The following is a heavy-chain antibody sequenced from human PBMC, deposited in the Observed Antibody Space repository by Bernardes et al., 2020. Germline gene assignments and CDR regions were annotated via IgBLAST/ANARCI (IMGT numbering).Heavy chain of an antibody. CDR3: ARDPLPDTMVQGRGVPYYYYGMDV. CDR2: ISYDGSNK. V-gene: IGHV3-30-3*01. D-gene: IGHD3-10*01. J-gene: IGHJ6*02. CDR1: GFTFSSYA. Sequence: GGSLRLSCAASGFTFSSYAMHWVRQAPGKGLEWVAVISYDGSNKYYADSVKGRFTISRDNSKNTLYLQMNSLRAEDTAVYYCARDPLPDTMVQGRGVPYYYYGMDVWGQGTTVTVSS.